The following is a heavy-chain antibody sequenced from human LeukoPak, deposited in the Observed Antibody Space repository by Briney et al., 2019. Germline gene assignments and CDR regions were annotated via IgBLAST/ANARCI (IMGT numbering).Heavy chain of an antibody. J-gene: IGHJ4*02. D-gene: IGHD4-17*01. CDR3: ARDDNGDSTTWFDY. V-gene: IGHV1-3*01. Sequence: ASVKVSCKASGYTFTSYTIYWVRQAPGQRLEWMGWINAGNGNTKYSQKFQGRVTITRDTSATTAYMELSSLRSEDTTVYYCARDDNGDSTTWFDYWGQGTLVTVSS. CDR2: INAGNGNT. CDR1: GYTFTSYT.